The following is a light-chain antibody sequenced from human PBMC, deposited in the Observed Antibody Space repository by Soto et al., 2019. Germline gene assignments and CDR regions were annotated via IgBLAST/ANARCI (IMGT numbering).Light chain of an antibody. J-gene: IGLJ2*01. CDR1: SGHSSYA. CDR3: QTWGAGHVV. V-gene: IGLV4-69*01. Sequence: QLVLTQSPSASASPGASVTLTCTLSSGHSSYAIAWHQQQPEKGPRYLMKVKSDGSHTKGDGIPDRFSGSSSGAERYLTISSLQSEDEADYYCQTWGAGHVVFGGGTKVTVL. CDR2: VKSDGSH.